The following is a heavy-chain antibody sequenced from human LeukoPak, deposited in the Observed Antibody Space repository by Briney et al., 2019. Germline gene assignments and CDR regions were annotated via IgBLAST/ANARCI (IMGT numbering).Heavy chain of an antibody. CDR2: INHSGST. J-gene: IGHJ4*02. V-gene: IGHV4-34*01. D-gene: IGHD6-19*01. Sequence: TSETLSLTCAVYGGSFSGYYWSWIRQPPGKGLEWIGEINHSGSTNYNPSLKSRVTISVDTSKNQFSLKLSSVTAADTAVYYCARLGGRYSSFTPQTDYWGQGTLVTVSS. CDR3: ARLGGRYSSFTPQTDY. CDR1: GGSFSGYY.